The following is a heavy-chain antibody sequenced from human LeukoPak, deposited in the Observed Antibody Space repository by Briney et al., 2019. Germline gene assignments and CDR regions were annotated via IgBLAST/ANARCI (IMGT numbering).Heavy chain of an antibody. V-gene: IGHV3-7*01. Sequence: GGSLRLSCAASGLSFNSDWMDWVRQAPGKGLEWVAHIKHDESEKNYLDSVKGRFTISRDNAQNSLYLQMNGLRVEDTAVYYCTRRLDDWGQGTLVTVSS. CDR1: GLSFNSDW. D-gene: IGHD3-16*01. CDR2: IKHDESEK. CDR3: TRRLDD. J-gene: IGHJ4*02.